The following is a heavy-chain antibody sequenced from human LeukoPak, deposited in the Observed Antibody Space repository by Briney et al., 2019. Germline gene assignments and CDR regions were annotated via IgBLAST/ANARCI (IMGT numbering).Heavy chain of an antibody. J-gene: IGHJ4*02. CDR1: GGSISSGSYY. Sequence: SQTLSLTCTVSGGSISSGSYYWSWIRQPAGKGLEWIGRIYTSGSTNYNPSLKSRVTISVDTSKTQFSLKLSSVTAADTAVYYCARVKGWELLGGFDYWGQGTLVTVSS. CDR3: ARVKGWELLGGFDY. CDR2: IYTSGST. D-gene: IGHD1-26*01. V-gene: IGHV4-61*02.